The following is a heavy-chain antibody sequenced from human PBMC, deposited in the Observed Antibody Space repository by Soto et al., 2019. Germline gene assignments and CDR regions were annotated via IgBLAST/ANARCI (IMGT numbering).Heavy chain of an antibody. J-gene: IGHJ4*02. CDR1: GFTFDDYA. CDR2: ISWNSGTI. V-gene: IGHV3-9*01. CDR3: AKDYDFWSGCFDY. Sequence: EVQLVESGGGLVQPGRSLRLSCAASGFTFDDYAMHWVRQAPGKGLEWVSGISWNSGTIGYAASVRGRFTISRDNAKNSLDLQMNSLRAEDTALYYCAKDYDFWSGCFDYWCQGTLVTVSS. D-gene: IGHD3-3*01.